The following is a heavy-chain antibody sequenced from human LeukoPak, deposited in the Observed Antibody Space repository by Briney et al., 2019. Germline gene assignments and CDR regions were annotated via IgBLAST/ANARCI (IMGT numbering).Heavy chain of an antibody. J-gene: IGHJ5*02. D-gene: IGHD3-10*01. Sequence: PSETLSLTCSVSGDSITGFYWSWIRQPPGKGLEWIGYIYYGGSTNYNPSLKSRVTISVDTSKNQFSLKLSSVTAADTAVYYCARALGGELDPWGQGTLVTVSS. CDR2: IYYGGST. CDR1: GDSITGFY. V-gene: IGHV4-59*01. CDR3: ARALGGELDP.